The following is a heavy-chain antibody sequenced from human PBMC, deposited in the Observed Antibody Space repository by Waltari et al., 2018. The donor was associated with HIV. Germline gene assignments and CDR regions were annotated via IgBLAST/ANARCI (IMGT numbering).Heavy chain of an antibody. D-gene: IGHD1-1*01. Sequence: QVHLVESGGGLVKPGGSLRLSCAASGVTFSDDYMSRIRQAPGKVLGWISDSSGSGDTVHYTDSVKVRFTFSRDNAKNSLYLQMNSLRAEDAAVYYCARGNNWNDSPYYYYGMDVWGQGTTVTVSS. V-gene: IGHV3-11*01. CDR3: ARGNNWNDSPYYYYGMDV. J-gene: IGHJ6*02. CDR1: GVTFSDDY. CDR2: SSGSGDTV.